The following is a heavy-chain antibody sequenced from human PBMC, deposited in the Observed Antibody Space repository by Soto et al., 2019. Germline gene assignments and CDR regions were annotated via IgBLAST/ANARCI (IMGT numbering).Heavy chain of an antibody. D-gene: IGHD4-17*01. CDR2: INSDGSST. Sequence: GGSLRLSCAASGFTFSSYAMSWVRQAPGKGLEWVSRINSDGSSTSYADSVKGRFTISRDNAKNTLYLQMNSLRAEDTAVYYCAREIYGDYDDYYYSDMDVWGKGTTVTVSS. V-gene: IGHV3-74*01. CDR1: GFTFSSYA. CDR3: AREIYGDYDDYYYSDMDV. J-gene: IGHJ6*03.